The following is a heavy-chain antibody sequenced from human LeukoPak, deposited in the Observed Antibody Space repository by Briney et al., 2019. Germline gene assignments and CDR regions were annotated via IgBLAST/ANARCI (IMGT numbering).Heavy chain of an antibody. CDR3: ARDERRYCSGGSCYLPSY. CDR1: GFTFSSYA. Sequence: GGSLRLSCAASGFTFSSYAMHWVRQAPGKGLEWVAVIWYDGSNKYYADSVKGRFTISRDNSKNTLYLQMNSLRAEDTAVYYCARDERRYCSGGSCYLPSYWGQGTLVTVSS. D-gene: IGHD2-15*01. V-gene: IGHV3-33*08. CDR2: IWYDGSNK. J-gene: IGHJ4*02.